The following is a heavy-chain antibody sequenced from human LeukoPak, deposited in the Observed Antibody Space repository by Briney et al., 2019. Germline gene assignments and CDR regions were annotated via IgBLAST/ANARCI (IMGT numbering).Heavy chain of an antibody. J-gene: IGHJ4*02. V-gene: IGHV4-34*01. Sequence: GSLRLSCAASGFTFSSYAMSWIRQPPGKGLEWIGEINHSGSTNYNPSLKSRVTISVDTSKNQFSLKLSSVTAADTAVYYCARGGDYYDSSGYYFGWGQGTQVTVSS. CDR1: GFTFSSYA. D-gene: IGHD3-22*01. CDR2: INHSGST. CDR3: ARGGDYYDSSGYYFG.